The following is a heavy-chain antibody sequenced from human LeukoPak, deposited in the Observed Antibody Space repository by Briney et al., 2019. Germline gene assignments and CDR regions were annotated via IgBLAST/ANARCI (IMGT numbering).Heavy chain of an antibody. J-gene: IGHJ4*02. CDR3: ARDQYGRIASASPVDY. CDR2: INTNTGNP. CDR1: GGTFRNSG. Sequence: VASVKVSCKASGGTFRNSGISWVRQAPGQGLEWMGWINTNTGNPTYAQGFTGRFVFSLDTSVSTAYLQISSLKAEDTAVYYCARDQYGRIASASPVDYWGRGTLVTVSS. V-gene: IGHV7-4-1*02. D-gene: IGHD2-15*01.